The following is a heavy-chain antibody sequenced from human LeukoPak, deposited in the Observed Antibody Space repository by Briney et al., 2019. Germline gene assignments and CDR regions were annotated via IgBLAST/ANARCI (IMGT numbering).Heavy chain of an antibody. CDR1: GYTFTGYY. J-gene: IGHJ2*01. Sequence: ASVKVSCKASGYTFTGYYMHWVRQAPGQGLEWMGWINPNSGGTNYAQRFQGRVAMTRDTSITTAYMELSRLRSDDTAVYYCARGAPYWYFDLWGRGTLVTVSS. CDR3: ARGAPYWYFDL. V-gene: IGHV1-2*02. CDR2: INPNSGGT.